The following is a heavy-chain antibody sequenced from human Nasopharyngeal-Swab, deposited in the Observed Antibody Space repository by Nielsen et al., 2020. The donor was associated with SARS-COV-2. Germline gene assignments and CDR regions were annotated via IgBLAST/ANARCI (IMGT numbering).Heavy chain of an antibody. V-gene: IGHV1-45*02. D-gene: IGHD2-8*01. J-gene: IGHJ6*02. CDR1: CFSITYRF. CDR2: ITPFNGNA. Sequence: SATVFCQASCFSITYRFLHWMRQSPGQALEWMGWITPFNGNAKYAQKFQGRVSITRDGSRTTASLELSSLRPDDTAMYFCASGQCINGVCKPTDGLDVWGQGTSVTVSS. CDR3: ASGQCINGVCKPTDGLDV.